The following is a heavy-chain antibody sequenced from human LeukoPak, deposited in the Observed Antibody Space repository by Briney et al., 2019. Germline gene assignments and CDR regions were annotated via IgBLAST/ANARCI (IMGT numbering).Heavy chain of an antibody. V-gene: IGHV3-7*01. D-gene: IGHD2-8*01. CDR3: ARDRDWICRNGLCFTGYSEY. Sequence: SGGSLRLSCAASGFALSSHWMTWVRQAPGQGLEWVANIKQDGSEKHYVDSVRGRFTISRDNAKNSVYLQIDSLRAEDTAVFYCARDRDWICRNGLCFTGYSEYWGRGTPVTVSS. CDR1: GFALSSHW. J-gene: IGHJ4*02. CDR2: IKQDGSEK.